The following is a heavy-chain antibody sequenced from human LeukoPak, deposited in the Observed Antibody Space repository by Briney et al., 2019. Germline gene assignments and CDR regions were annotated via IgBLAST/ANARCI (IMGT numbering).Heavy chain of an antibody. Sequence: GASVKVSCKASGYTFTGYYMHWVRQAPGQGLEWMGWINPNSGGTNCAQKFQGRVTMTRDTSISTAYMELSRLRSDDTAVYYCARAAGRIYYDSSGYYCDYWGQGTLVTVSS. V-gene: IGHV1-2*02. CDR2: INPNSGGT. CDR1: GYTFTGYY. J-gene: IGHJ4*02. D-gene: IGHD3-22*01. CDR3: ARAAGRIYYDSSGYYCDY.